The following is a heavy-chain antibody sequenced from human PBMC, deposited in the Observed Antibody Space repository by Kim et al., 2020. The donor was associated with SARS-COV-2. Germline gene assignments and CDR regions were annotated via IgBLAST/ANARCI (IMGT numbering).Heavy chain of an antibody. CDR1: GFTFDDYG. D-gene: IGHD2-2*01. J-gene: IGHJ6*02. CDR3: ARVEGYCSSTSCWEGPDYYYGMDG. Sequence: GGSLRLSCAASGFTFDDYGMSWVRQAPGKGLEWVSGINWNGGSTGYADSVKGRFTISRDNAKNSLYLQMNSLRAEDTALYHCARVEGYCSSTSCWEGPDYYYGMDGWGQGTTVTVSS. V-gene: IGHV3-20*01. CDR2: INWNGGST.